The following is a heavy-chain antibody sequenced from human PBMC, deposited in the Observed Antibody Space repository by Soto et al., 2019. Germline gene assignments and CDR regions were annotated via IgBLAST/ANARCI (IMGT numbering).Heavy chain of an antibody. V-gene: IGHV1-18*01. CDR2: ISAYNGNT. CDR3: ARVRGSGSYHDAFDI. J-gene: IGHJ3*02. D-gene: IGHD3-10*01. Sequence: ASVKVSCKASGYTFTSYGISWVRQAPGQGLEWMGWISAYNGNTNYAQKLQGRVTMTTDTSTSTAYMELRSLRSDDTAVYYCARVRGSGSYHDAFDIWGRGTMVTVSS. CDR1: GYTFTSYG.